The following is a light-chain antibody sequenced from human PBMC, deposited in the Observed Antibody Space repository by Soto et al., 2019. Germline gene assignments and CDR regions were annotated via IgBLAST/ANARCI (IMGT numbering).Light chain of an antibody. J-gene: IGLJ2*01. V-gene: IGLV1-47*01. CDR3: AVWDDSLSGPV. CDR1: SSNIGSNY. CDR2: RNN. Sequence: QLVLTQPPSASGTPGQRVTISCSGSSSNIGSNYVYWYQQLPGTAPKLLIYRNNQRPSGVPDRFSGSKSGTSASLAISGLRSEDEADYYCAVWDDSLSGPVFGGGTKLTVL.